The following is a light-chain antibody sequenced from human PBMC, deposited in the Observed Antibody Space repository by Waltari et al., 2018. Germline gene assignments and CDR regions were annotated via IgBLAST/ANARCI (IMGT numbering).Light chain of an antibody. Sequence: EIVLTQSLATLSLSPGERAPLSCRASQSVSNNLAWYQQKPGQAPRLLIYDVSSRATGIPARISARGAGTDFTLTISSLEPEDSAVYYCQQRTSWPPGLSFGGGTNVEIK. CDR1: QSVSNN. CDR2: DVS. CDR3: QQRTSWPPGLS. V-gene: IGKV3-11*01. J-gene: IGKJ4*01.